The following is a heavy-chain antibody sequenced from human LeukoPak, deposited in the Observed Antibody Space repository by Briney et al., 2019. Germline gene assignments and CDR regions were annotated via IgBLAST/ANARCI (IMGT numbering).Heavy chain of an antibody. D-gene: IGHD4-17*01. V-gene: IGHV3-20*04. CDR1: GFTFEDHG. Sequence: GGSLRLSCAASGFTFEDHGMSWVRQVSGKGLEWVSGIHWSGVGTGYAASVKGRFTISRDNAKNSLYLQMNSLRAEDTAVYYCARVRGDTVTTSFFGNYFDYWGQGTLVTVSS. CDR2: IHWSGVGT. J-gene: IGHJ4*02. CDR3: ARVRGDTVTTSFFGNYFDY.